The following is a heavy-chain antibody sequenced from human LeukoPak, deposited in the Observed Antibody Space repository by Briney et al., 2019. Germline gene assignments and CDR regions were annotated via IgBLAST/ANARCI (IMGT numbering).Heavy chain of an antibody. J-gene: IGHJ4*02. CDR2: MYYSGAT. CDR3: AGHYGAVGIAATGTGY. Sequence: SETLSLTCTVSGGSISSSSYYWGWIRQPPGKGLEWIASMYYSGATYYNPSLKSRVLISADTSKSQFSLKLSSVTAADTAVYYCAGHYGAVGIAATGTGYWGQGTLVTVSS. CDR1: GGSISSSSYY. V-gene: IGHV4-39*01. D-gene: IGHD6-13*01.